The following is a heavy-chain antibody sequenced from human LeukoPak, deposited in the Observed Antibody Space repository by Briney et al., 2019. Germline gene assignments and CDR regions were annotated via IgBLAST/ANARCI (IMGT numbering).Heavy chain of an antibody. CDR3: ARVPAGKGRAVAGSGEDY. J-gene: IGHJ4*02. V-gene: IGHV1-46*01. CDR1: GYTFTSYY. Sequence: ASVKVSCKASGYTFTSYYMHWVRQAPGQGLEWMGIINPSGGSTSYAQKFQGRVTMTTDTSTSTAYMELRSLRSDDTAVYYCARVPAGKGRAVAGSGEDYWGQGTLVTVSS. D-gene: IGHD6-19*01. CDR2: INPSGGST.